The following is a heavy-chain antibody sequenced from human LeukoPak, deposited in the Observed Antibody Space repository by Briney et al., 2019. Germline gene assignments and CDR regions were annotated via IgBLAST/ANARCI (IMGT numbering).Heavy chain of an antibody. CDR1: GDSIRKYY. V-gene: IGHV4-59*01. D-gene: IGHD3-10*02. CDR3: ARGPKFGESYYYGMDV. J-gene: IGHJ6*02. CDR2: VYYSGST. Sequence: SETLSLTCSVSGDSIRKYYWSWIRQPPGKGLEWIGYVYYSGSTNSNPSLKSRVTISLDTSKNQFSLKLTSVTAADTAVYYCARGPKFGESYYYGMDVWGQGTTVTVSS.